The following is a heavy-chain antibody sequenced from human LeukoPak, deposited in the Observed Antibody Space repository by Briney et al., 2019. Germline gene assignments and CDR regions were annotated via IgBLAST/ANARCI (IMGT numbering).Heavy chain of an antibody. D-gene: IGHD6-6*01. CDR3: ARPQTSSSSTASLGY. CDR2: IGSSGYTI. Sequence: GGSLRLSCAASGFPFSNYFMSWIRQAPGKGLEWISYIGSSGYTIYYSDSVKGRFTISRDNAKNSLYLQMDSLRAEDTAIYYCARPQTSSSSTASLGYWGQGTLVTVSS. J-gene: IGHJ4*02. CDR1: GFPFSNYF. V-gene: IGHV3-11*01.